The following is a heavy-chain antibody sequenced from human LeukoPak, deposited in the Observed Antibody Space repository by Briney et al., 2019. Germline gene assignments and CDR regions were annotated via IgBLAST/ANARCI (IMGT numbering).Heavy chain of an antibody. CDR2: IYYSGST. J-gene: IGHJ5*02. CDR3: ARAPYYYDSSGYCRFDP. CDR1: GGSISSSSYY. D-gene: IGHD3-22*01. Sequence: SETLSLTCTVSGGSISSSSYYWGWIRQPPGKGLEWIGSIYYSGSTYYNPSLKSRVTISVDTSKNQFSLNLSSVTAADTAVYYCARAPYYYDSSGYCRFDPWGQGTLVTVSS. V-gene: IGHV4-39*07.